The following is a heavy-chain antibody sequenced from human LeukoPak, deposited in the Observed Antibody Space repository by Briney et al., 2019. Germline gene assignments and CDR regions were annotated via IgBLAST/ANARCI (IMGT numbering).Heavy chain of an antibody. V-gene: IGHV1-69*04. D-gene: IGHD4-17*01. CDR2: IIPILGIA. J-gene: IGHJ5*02. CDR3: ARARLDDYGHVSWFDP. Sequence: SVKVSCKPSVATFSSYAISWVRQAPGQGLEWMGRIIPILGIANYTNTFQGRVTITADKSTSTAYREMSSLRSEDTAVYYCARARLDDYGHVSWFDPWGQGTLVTVSS. CDR1: VATFSSYA.